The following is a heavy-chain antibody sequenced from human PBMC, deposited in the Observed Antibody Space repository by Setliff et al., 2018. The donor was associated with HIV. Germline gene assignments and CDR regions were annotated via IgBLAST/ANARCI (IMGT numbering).Heavy chain of an antibody. V-gene: IGHV7-4-1*02. CDR2: INTHSGNP. CDR3: ARFYDSGASYSDDAFDI. D-gene: IGHD3-22*01. CDR1: GYAFASYG. J-gene: IGHJ3*02. Sequence: ASVKVSCKASGYAFASYGLNWVQQAPGQGLEWMGWINTHSGNPTYSKAFTGRFVFSLDTSVSTAYLQISSLRAEDTAVYYCARFYDSGASYSDDAFDIWGQGTMVTVSS.